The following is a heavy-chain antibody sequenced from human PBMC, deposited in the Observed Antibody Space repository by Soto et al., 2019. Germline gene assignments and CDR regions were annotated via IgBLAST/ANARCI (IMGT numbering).Heavy chain of an antibody. J-gene: IGHJ4*02. CDR3: ARQPPTYYDFWSGYYGGSLFDY. V-gene: IGHV1-18*01. CDR2: ISAYNGNT. D-gene: IGHD3-3*01. Sequence: ASVKVSCKGAGYTITIYVVSWVRQAPGQGQKWMGWISAYNGNTNYAQKLQGRVTMTTDTSTSTAYMELRSLRSDDTAVYYCARQPPTYYDFWSGYYGGSLFDYWGQGTLVTVSS. CDR1: GYTITIYV.